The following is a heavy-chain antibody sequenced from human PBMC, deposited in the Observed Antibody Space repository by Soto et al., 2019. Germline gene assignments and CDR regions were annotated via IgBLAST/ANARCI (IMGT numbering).Heavy chain of an antibody. V-gene: IGHV4-4*02. J-gene: IGHJ2*01. Sequence: QVQLQESGPGLVKPSGTLSLTYAVSGGSISSSNWWSWVRQPPGKGLEWIGEIYHSGSTNYNPSLKSRVTLSVDKSKNQFYLKLSSVTAAETAVYYCALRLVDWYFDLWGRGTLVTVSS. D-gene: IGHD6-6*01. CDR1: GGSISSSNW. CDR2: IYHSGST. CDR3: ALRLVDWYFDL.